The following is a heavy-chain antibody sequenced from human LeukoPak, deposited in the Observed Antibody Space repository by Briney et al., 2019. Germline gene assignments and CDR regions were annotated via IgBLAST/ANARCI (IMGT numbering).Heavy chain of an antibody. CDR1: RYTFTSYA. J-gene: IGHJ5*02. Sequence: GASVKVSCKASRYTFTSYAINWVRQAPGQGLEWMGWINTHTGNPTYAQGFTGRFVFLLDTSVNTAYLQISSLKAEDTAVYYCARSLYYGSGSYYRGSRKNWFDPWGQGTLVTVSS. CDR3: ARSLYYGSGSYYRGSRKNWFDP. D-gene: IGHD3-10*01. V-gene: IGHV7-4-1*02. CDR2: INTHTGNP.